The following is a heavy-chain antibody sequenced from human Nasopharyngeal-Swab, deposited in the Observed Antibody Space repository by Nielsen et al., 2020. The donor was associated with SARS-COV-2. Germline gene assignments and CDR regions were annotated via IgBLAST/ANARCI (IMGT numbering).Heavy chain of an antibody. Sequence: GESLKISCAASGFTFSSYAMHWVRQAPGKGLEWVAVISYDGINKYYADSVKGRFTISRDNSKNTLYLQMNSLRAEDTAVYYCARDSDSGYDTYYFDYWGQGTLVTVSS. V-gene: IGHV3-30-3*01. CDR1: GFTFSSYA. CDR2: ISYDGINK. J-gene: IGHJ4*02. CDR3: ARDSDSGYDTYYFDY. D-gene: IGHD5-12*01.